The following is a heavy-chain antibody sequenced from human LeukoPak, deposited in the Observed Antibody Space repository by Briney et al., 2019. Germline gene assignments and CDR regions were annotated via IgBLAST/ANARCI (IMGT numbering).Heavy chain of an antibody. J-gene: IGHJ4*02. V-gene: IGHV3-7*03. Sequence: QPGGSLRLSCVVSGFTLSSRWMMWVRQAPGEGLEWMTNINRDGGEKNYVDSVKGRVTITRDNAENSLYLQMNSLKVEDSAIYYCATYDSWSGYNIAYWGRGTLVTVSS. CDR2: INRDGGEK. D-gene: IGHD3-3*01. CDR3: ATYDSWSGYNIAY. CDR1: GFTLSSRW.